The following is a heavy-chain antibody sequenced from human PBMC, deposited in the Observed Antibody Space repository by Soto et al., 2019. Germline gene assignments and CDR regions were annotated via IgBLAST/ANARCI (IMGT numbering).Heavy chain of an antibody. CDR3: ATGSFTSTGGRIGYHYNAMDV. CDR1: GGTFSSHS. CDR2: IILIFGPA. J-gene: IGHJ6*02. Sequence: QVQLVQSGAEVKKPGSSVKVSCKSSGGTFSSHSINWVRQAPGQGLEWMGGIILIFGPANFAKKFQGRGTITADESTTTAYMELSSLTSEDTAVYYCATGSFTSTGGRIGYHYNAMDVWGQGPTVTVSS. D-gene: IGHD1-1*01. V-gene: IGHV1-69*01.